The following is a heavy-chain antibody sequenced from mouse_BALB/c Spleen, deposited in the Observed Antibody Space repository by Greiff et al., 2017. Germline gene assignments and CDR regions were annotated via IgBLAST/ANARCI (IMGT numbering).Heavy chain of an antibody. CDR3: ARSGYYDYDGFAY. Sequence: QVQLQQPGAELVRPGASVKISCKASGYAFSSSWMNWVKQRPGQGLEWIGRIYPGDGDTNYNGKFKGKATLTADKSSSTAYMQLSSLTSVDSAVYFCARSGYYDYDGFAYWGQGTLVTVSA. CDR1: GYAFSSSW. D-gene: IGHD2-4*01. CDR2: IYPGDGDT. V-gene: IGHV1-80*01. J-gene: IGHJ3*01.